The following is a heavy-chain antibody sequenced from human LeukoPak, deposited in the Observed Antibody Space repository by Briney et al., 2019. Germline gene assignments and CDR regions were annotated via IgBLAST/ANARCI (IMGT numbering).Heavy chain of an antibody. D-gene: IGHD4-11*01. CDR1: GYTFTGYY. V-gene: IGHV1-2*02. Sequence: ASVKVSCKASGYTFTGYYMHWVRQAPGQGLEWMGWINPNSGGTNYAQKFQGRVTMTRDTSTSTVYMELSSLRSEDTAVYYCARDRDSNYLDYWGQGTLVTVSS. J-gene: IGHJ4*02. CDR2: INPNSGGT. CDR3: ARDRDSNYLDY.